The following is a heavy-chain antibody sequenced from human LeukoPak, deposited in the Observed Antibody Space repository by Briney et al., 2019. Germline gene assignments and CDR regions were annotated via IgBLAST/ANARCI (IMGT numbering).Heavy chain of an antibody. CDR1: GFTFSSYW. V-gene: IGHV3-74*01. J-gene: IGHJ4*02. Sequence: PGGSLRLSCAASGFTFSSYWMHWVGQAPGKGLGWVSRINSDGSSTIYADSVKGRFTISRDNAKNTLYLQMNRLRAEDTAVYYCARAGGRYYDILTGYFDYWGQGTLVTVSS. D-gene: IGHD3-9*01. CDR2: INSDGSST. CDR3: ARAGGRYYDILTGYFDY.